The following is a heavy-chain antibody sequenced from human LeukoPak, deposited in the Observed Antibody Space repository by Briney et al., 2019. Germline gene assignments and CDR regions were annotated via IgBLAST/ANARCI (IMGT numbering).Heavy chain of an antibody. V-gene: IGHV3-23*01. Sequence: GGSLRLSCAASRFTFSSYAMSWVRQAPGKGLEWVSAISGSGGSTYYADSVKGRFTISRDNAKNSLYLQMNSLRAEDTAVYYCAISYYDTSGPFDYWGQGTLVTVSS. J-gene: IGHJ4*02. CDR3: AISYYDTSGPFDY. CDR1: RFTFSSYA. CDR2: ISGSGGST. D-gene: IGHD3-22*01.